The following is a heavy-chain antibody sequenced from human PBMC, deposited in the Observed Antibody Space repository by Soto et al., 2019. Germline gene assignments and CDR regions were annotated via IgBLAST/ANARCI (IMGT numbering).Heavy chain of an antibody. V-gene: IGHV4-59*08. Sequence: ASETLSLTCTVSGGSISSYYWSWIRQPPGKGLEWIGYIYYSGSTNYNPSLKSRVTISVDTSKNQFSLKLSSVTAADTAVYYCARRYGYSFDDWGQGTLVTVSS. CDR3: ARRYGYSFDD. J-gene: IGHJ4*02. CDR1: GGSISSYY. CDR2: IYYSGST. D-gene: IGHD1-20*01.